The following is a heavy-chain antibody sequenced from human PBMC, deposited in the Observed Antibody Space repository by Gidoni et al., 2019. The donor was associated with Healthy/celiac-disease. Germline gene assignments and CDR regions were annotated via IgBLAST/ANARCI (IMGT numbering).Heavy chain of an antibody. V-gene: IGHV4-39*07. CDR1: GGSISSSSYY. CDR3: ASYMVPAPSYLDY. D-gene: IGHD2-2*01. Sequence: QLQLQESGPGLVKPSETLSLTGTVSGGSISSSSYYWGWIRQPPGKGLEWIGSIYYSGSTYYNPSLKSRVTISVDTSKNQFSLKLSSVTAADTAVYYCASYMVPAPSYLDYWGQGTLVTVSS. CDR2: IYYSGST. J-gene: IGHJ4*02.